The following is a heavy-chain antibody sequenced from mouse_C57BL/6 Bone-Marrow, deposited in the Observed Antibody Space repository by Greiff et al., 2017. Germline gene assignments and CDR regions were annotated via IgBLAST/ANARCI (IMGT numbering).Heavy chain of an antibody. CDR2: INPSSGYT. CDR1: GYTFTSYW. Sequence: VQLQQSGAELAKPGASVKLSCKASGYTFTSYWMHWVKQRPGQGLEWIGYINPSSGYTKYNQKFKSKATLTVDKSSSTAYMQLSSLTSEDSAVYYCARSRAYYDGRGAMDYWGQGTSVTVSS. CDR3: ARSRAYYDGRGAMDY. V-gene: IGHV1-7*01. J-gene: IGHJ4*01. D-gene: IGHD1-1*01.